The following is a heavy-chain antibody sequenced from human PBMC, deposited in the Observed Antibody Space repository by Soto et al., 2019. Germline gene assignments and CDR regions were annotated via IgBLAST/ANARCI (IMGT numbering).Heavy chain of an antibody. CDR1: GYTFTSYG. D-gene: IGHD6-6*01. Sequence: ASVKVSCKASGYTFTSYGISWVRQAPGQGLAGMGWISAYNGNTNYAQKLQGRVTMTTDTSTSTAYMELRSLRSDDTAVYYCARGSVAAPPNAFDIWGQGTMVTVSS. CDR2: ISAYNGNT. J-gene: IGHJ3*02. CDR3: ARGSVAAPPNAFDI. V-gene: IGHV1-18*01.